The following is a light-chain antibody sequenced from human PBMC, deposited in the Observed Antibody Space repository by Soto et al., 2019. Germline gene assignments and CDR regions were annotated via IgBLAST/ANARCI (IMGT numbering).Light chain of an antibody. CDR1: RSNIGSNL. CDR2: SND. CDR3: AAWDDSLSGVV. J-gene: IGLJ2*01. V-gene: IGLV1-47*02. Sequence: QSAVTQPPSASGTPGQRVTIFCSGRRSNIGSNLVYWYQQLPGTAPKLLIFSNDQRPSGVPDRFSGSRSGTSASLAISGLRSEDEGDYYCAAWDDSLSGVVFGGGTKVTVL.